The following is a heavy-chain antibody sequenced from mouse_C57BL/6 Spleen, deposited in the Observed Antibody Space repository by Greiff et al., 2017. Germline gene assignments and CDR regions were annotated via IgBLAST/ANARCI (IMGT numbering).Heavy chain of an antibody. V-gene: IGHV1-5*01. CDR1: GYTFTSYW. Sequence: VQLQQSGTVLARPGASVKMSCKTSGYTFTSYWMHWVKQRPGQGLEWIGAIYPGNSDTSYNQKFKGKAKLTAVTSASTAYMELSSLTNEDSAVYYVTRGYYYGSSYCAMDYWGQGTSVTVSS. D-gene: IGHD1-1*01. CDR2: IYPGNSDT. J-gene: IGHJ4*01. CDR3: TRGYYYGSSYCAMDY.